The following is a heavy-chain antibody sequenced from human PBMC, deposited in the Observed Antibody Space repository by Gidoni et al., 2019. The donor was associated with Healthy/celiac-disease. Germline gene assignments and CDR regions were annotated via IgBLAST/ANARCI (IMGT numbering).Heavy chain of an antibody. D-gene: IGHD5-12*01. Sequence: QLQLQESGPGLVKPSETLSLTCTVSGGPISSSSYYWGWIRPPPGKGLEWIGSIYYSGSTYYNPSLKSRVTISVDTSKNQFSLKLSSVTAADTAVYYCARREVEMATIVLDYFDYWGQGTLVTVSS. V-gene: IGHV4-39*01. CDR2: IYYSGST. J-gene: IGHJ4*02. CDR1: GGPISSSSYY. CDR3: ARREVEMATIVLDYFDY.